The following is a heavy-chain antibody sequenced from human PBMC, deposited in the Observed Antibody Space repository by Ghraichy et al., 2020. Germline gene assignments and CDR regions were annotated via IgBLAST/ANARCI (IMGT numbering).Heavy chain of an antibody. Sequence: ASVKVSCKASGYTFTSYDINWVRQATGQGLEWMGWMNPNSGNTGYAQKFQGRVTMTRNTSISTAYMELSSLRSEDTAVYYCARGLKGLRYFDWLLLSESVNDAFDIWGQGTMVTVSS. J-gene: IGHJ3*02. V-gene: IGHV1-8*01. D-gene: IGHD3-9*01. CDR1: GYTFTSYD. CDR3: ARGLKGLRYFDWLLLSESVNDAFDI. CDR2: MNPNSGNT.